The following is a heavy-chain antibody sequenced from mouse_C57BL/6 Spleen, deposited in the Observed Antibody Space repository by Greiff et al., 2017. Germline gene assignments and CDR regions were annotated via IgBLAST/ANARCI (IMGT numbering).Heavy chain of an antibody. V-gene: IGHV1-64*01. Sequence: QVQLQQPGAELVKPGASVKLSCKASGYTFTSYWMHWVKQRPGQGLEWIGMIHPNSGSTNYNEKFKSKATLTVDKSSSTAYMQLSSLTSEDSAVYYCARYYYGSSYFDVWGTGTTVTVSS. CDR1: GYTFTSYW. J-gene: IGHJ1*03. CDR3: ARYYYGSSYFDV. D-gene: IGHD1-1*01. CDR2: IHPNSGST.